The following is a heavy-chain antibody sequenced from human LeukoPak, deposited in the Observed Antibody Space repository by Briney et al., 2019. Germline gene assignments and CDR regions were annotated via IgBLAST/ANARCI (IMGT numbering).Heavy chain of an antibody. CDR2: ISSSGSTI. Sequence: PGGSLRLSCAASGFTFSSYEMNWVRQAPGKGLEWVSYISSSGSTIYYADSVKGRFTISRDNAKNSLYLQMNSLRAEDTAVYYCARGDYDILTAYYPRIFDYWGQGTLVTVSS. CDR1: GFTFSSYE. D-gene: IGHD3-9*01. CDR3: ARGDYDILTAYYPRIFDY. V-gene: IGHV3-48*03. J-gene: IGHJ4*02.